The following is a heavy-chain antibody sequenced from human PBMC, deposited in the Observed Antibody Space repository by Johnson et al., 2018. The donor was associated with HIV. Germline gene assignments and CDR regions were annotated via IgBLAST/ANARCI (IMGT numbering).Heavy chain of an antibody. D-gene: IGHD5-18*01. CDR2: LRLDGGST. Sequence: VQLVESGGVVVQPGGSLRLSCAASGFTFDDYTMHWVRHDPVKGLAWVSLLRLDGGSTYYADSVKGRFPISRDNSKNSLYLQMNSLRTEDTALYYCAKDYTAMVSSDAFDIWGQGTMVTVSS. CDR1: GFTFDDYT. V-gene: IGHV3-43*01. CDR3: AKDYTAMVSSDAFDI. J-gene: IGHJ3*02.